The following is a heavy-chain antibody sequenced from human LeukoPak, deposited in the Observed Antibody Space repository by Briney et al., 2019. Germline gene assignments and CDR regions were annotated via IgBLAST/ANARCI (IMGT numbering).Heavy chain of an antibody. D-gene: IGHD3-22*01. CDR2: IGSGGSTM. J-gene: IGHJ4*02. V-gene: IGHV3-48*04. CDR1: GFSFSNYA. Sequence: PGGSLRLSCAASGFSFSNYAMNWVRQASGKGLEWVSYIGSGGSTMYYADSVRGRFTISRDDAKNSLYLQMNSLRAEDTAVYYCARSSGGYYLYYFDSWGQGTPVTVSS. CDR3: ARSSGGYYLYYFDS.